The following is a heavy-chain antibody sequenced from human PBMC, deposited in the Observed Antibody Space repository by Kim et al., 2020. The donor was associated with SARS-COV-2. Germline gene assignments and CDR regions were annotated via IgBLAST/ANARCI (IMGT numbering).Heavy chain of an antibody. D-gene: IGHD3-10*01. Sequence: GGSLRLSCAASGFTFSDDYMDWVRQAPGKGLEWVGRISNKANSYTTEYAASGKGRFTISRDDSKNSLYLQMNSLKTEDTAVYYCALTVSGAFDISGQGTLVTVS. CDR1: GFTFSDDY. V-gene: IGHV3-72*01. CDR3: ALTVSGAFDI. CDR2: ISNKANSYTT. J-gene: IGHJ3*02.